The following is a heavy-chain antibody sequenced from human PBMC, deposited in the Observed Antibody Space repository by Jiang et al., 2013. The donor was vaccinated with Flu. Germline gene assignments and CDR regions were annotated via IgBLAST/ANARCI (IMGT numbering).Heavy chain of an antibody. V-gene: IGHV4-59*01. CDR2: IYYSGST. J-gene: IGHJ4*02. Sequence: KGLEWIGYIYYSGSTNYNPSLKSRVTISVDTSKNQFSLKLSSVTAADTAVYYCARGVLDYYDSSGQGSGYFDYWGQGTLVTVSS. CDR3: ARGVLDYYDSSGQGSGYFDY. D-gene: IGHD3-22*01.